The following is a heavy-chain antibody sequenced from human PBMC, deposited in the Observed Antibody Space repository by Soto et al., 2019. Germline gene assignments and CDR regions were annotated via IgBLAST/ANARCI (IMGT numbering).Heavy chain of an antibody. J-gene: IGHJ4*02. CDR1: GASVSSGSFY. Sequence: SETLSLTCSVSGASVSSGSFYWSWIRQPPGKGLEWIGFIYNNETFNYNPSLKSRVTLSVDTSKHQFSLKLSSVTAADAAVYYCARVPLRYSSSHNFDSWGQGALVTVSS. D-gene: IGHD6-19*01. CDR2: IYNNETF. V-gene: IGHV4-61*01. CDR3: ARVPLRYSSSHNFDS.